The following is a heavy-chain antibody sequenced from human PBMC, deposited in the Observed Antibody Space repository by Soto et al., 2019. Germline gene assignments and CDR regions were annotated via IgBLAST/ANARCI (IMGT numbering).Heavy chain of an antibody. D-gene: IGHD3-10*01. V-gene: IGHV3-23*01. J-gene: IGHJ5*02. CDR1: GFTFSDHW. Sequence: GGSLRLSCAASGFTFSDHWMHWVRQAPGKGLEWVSAISGSGGITYYADSVKGRFTISRDNSKNTLYLQMNSLRAEDTAVYYCAKGWGAGSYSWFDPWGQGTLVTVSS. CDR3: AKGWGAGSYSWFDP. CDR2: ISGSGGIT.